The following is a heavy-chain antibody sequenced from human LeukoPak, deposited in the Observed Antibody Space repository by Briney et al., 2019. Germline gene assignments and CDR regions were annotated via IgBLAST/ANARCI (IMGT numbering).Heavy chain of an antibody. Sequence: SETLSLTCTVSGGSISSSSYYWGWIRQPPGKGLEWIGSIYYSGSTYYNPSLKSRVTISVDTSKNQFSLKLSSVTAADTAVYYCARASSGYYSAHYYYYYYMDVWGKGTTVTVSS. J-gene: IGHJ6*03. V-gene: IGHV4-39*07. CDR3: ARASSGYYSAHYYYYYYMDV. CDR2: IYYSGST. D-gene: IGHD3-22*01. CDR1: GGSISSSSYY.